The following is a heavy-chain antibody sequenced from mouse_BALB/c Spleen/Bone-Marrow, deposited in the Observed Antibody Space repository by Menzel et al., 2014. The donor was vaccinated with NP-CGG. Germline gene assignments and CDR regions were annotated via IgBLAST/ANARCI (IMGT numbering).Heavy chain of an antibody. CDR2: ISSGGGST. CDR1: GFAFSNYD. Sequence: EVKVVESGGGLVKPGGSLKLPCAASGFAFSNYDMSWVRRTPEKRLEWVAYISSGGGSTYYPDTMKGRFTISRDNAKDTLYLQMSSLKSEDTAMYYCARHGTGSWFAYWGQGTLVTVSA. V-gene: IGHV5-12-1*01. CDR3: ARHGTGSWFAY. J-gene: IGHJ3*01. D-gene: IGHD4-1*01.